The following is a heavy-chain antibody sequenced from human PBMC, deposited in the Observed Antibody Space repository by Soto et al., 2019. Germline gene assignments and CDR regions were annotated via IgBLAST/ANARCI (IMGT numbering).Heavy chain of an antibody. J-gene: IGHJ4*01. CDR3: ARLPRDCNKTSCYYADH. CDR1: GYDFNTNW. CDR2: MYPGDSDT. V-gene: IGHV5-51*01. Sequence: GESLKISCRGSGYDFNTNWFGWVRQLPGIGLEWVGIMYPGDSDTRYNPSLQGHVTLSADVTVSTAFLQWRSLKTSDTGMYFCARLPRDCNKTSCYYADHWGHGTQVTVSS. D-gene: IGHD2-2*01.